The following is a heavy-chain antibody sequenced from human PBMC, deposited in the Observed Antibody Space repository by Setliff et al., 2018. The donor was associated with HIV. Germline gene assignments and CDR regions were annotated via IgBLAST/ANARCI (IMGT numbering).Heavy chain of an antibody. CDR1: GGTFTRYA. D-gene: IGHD3-10*01. Sequence: ASVKVSCKASGGTFTRYAINWVRQAPGQGLEWMGGITPIFGEGKYAQKFQGRVTITADESTSTAYMELSGLRSEDTAVYYCATAGEMATIGYSYYYMDVWGKGTTVTDSS. CDR3: ATAGEMATIGYSYYYMDV. CDR2: ITPIFGEG. J-gene: IGHJ6*03. V-gene: IGHV1-69*13.